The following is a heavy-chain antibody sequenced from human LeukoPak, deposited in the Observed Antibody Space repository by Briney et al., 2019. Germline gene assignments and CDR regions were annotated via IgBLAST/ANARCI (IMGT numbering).Heavy chain of an antibody. CDR3: ATDSSGYYVFDY. J-gene: IGHJ4*02. CDR1: GFTFSTYN. CDR2: ISSSSSYI. Sequence: PGRSLRLSCAAPGFTFSTYNMNWVRQAPGKGLEWVSSISSSSSYIYYADSVKGRFTISRDNAKNSLYLQMNSLRAEDTAVYYCATDSSGYYVFDYWGQGTLVTVSS. V-gene: IGHV3-21*01. D-gene: IGHD3-22*01.